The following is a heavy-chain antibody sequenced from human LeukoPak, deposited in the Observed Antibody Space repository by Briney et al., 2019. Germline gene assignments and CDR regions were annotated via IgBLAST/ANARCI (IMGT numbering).Heavy chain of an antibody. CDR2: VYYTGST. CDR1: GGSINNYY. Sequence: SEALSLTCTVSGGSINNYYWTWIRQPPGKGLECIGYVYYTGSTYYNPSLKSRVTISLDTSKNQFSLNLSSVAAADTAVYYCARGGGRFDSWGQGTLVTVSS. D-gene: IGHD3-3*01. J-gene: IGHJ4*02. V-gene: IGHV4-59*01. CDR3: ARGGGRFDS.